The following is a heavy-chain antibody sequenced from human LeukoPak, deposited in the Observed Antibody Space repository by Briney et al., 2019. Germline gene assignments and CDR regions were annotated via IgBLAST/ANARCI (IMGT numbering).Heavy chain of an antibody. Sequence: SCKASGFTFTTYGMHWVRQAPGKGLEWVALISFDGSEKYYAESVKGRFTISRDNSKNTLYLQMNSVRVEDTAVYFCTKDVKMFRGPMIMRHFDYWGQGTLVTVSS. CDR3: TKDVKMFRGPMIMRHFDY. CDR2: ISFDGSEK. CDR1: GFTFTTYG. J-gene: IGHJ4*02. V-gene: IGHV3-30*18. D-gene: IGHD3-10*01.